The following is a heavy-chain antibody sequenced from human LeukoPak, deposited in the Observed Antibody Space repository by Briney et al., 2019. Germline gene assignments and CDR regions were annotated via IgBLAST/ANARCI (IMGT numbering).Heavy chain of an antibody. CDR2: IGSGSVDK. Sequence: GGSLRLSCAASGFTFSSYAMGWVRQAPGKGLEWVSVIGSGSVDKHYADTVRGRFDISRDNSKNRLFLQMNSLKAEDSGVYYCAKRVPLTALDSWGQGTLVTVSS. J-gene: IGHJ5*01. D-gene: IGHD3-3*01. CDR1: GFTFSSYA. CDR3: AKRVPLTALDS. V-gene: IGHV3-23*01.